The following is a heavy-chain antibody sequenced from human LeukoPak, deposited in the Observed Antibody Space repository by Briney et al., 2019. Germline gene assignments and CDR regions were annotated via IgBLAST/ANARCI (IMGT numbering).Heavy chain of an antibody. V-gene: IGHV4-59*12. Sequence: GSLRLSCAASGFSFRDYWMSWIRQPPGKGLEWIGYIYYSGSTYYNPSLKSRVTMSVDTSKNQFSLKLSSVTAADTAVYYCARSGPYSSSWYRWYFDLWGRGTLVTVSS. CDR3: ARSGPYSSSWYRWYFDL. D-gene: IGHD6-13*01. J-gene: IGHJ2*01. CDR1: GFSFRDYW. CDR2: IYYSGST.